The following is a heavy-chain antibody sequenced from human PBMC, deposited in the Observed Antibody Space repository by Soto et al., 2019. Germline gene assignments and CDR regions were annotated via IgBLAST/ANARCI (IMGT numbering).Heavy chain of an antibody. J-gene: IGHJ5*02. D-gene: IGHD2-2*01. Sequence: ASVKVSCKTSGYTFTGHIIHWLRQAPGQGLEWMGWINPNSGGTNYAQKFQGRVTMTRDTSISTAYMELSRLRSDDTAVYYCARDRGSRRFDPWGQGTLVTVSS. V-gene: IGHV1-2*02. CDR1: GYTFTGHI. CDR3: ARDRGSRRFDP. CDR2: INPNSGGT.